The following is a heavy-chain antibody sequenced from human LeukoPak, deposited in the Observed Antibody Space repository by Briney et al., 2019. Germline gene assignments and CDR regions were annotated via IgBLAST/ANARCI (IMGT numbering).Heavy chain of an antibody. CDR1: GYTFTSYD. D-gene: IGHD3-10*01. J-gene: IGHJ4*02. CDR2: MNPNSGNT. CDR3: ARGRGYYYGSGSYYSDY. Sequence: GASVKVSCKASGYTFTSYDINWVRQATGQGLEWMGWMNPNSGNTGYAQKFQGRVTMTRYTSISTAYMELSSLRSEDTAVYYCARGRGYYYGSGSYYSDYWGQGTLVTVSS. V-gene: IGHV1-8*01.